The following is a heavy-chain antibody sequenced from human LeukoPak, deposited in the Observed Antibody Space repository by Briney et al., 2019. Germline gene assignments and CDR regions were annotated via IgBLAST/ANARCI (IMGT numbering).Heavy chain of an antibody. J-gene: IGHJ4*02. Sequence: GASVKVSCKASGYTFTTFGVSWVRQAPGQGLEWMGWISPYNGNTNYAQRFLGRVTMTTDTSTSTAYMELGSLRPDDTAVYYCARDCEPINLVGASTCFDYWGQGTLVTVSS. V-gene: IGHV1-18*01. D-gene: IGHD1-26*01. CDR2: ISPYNGNT. CDR3: ARDCEPINLVGASTCFDY. CDR1: GYTFTTFG.